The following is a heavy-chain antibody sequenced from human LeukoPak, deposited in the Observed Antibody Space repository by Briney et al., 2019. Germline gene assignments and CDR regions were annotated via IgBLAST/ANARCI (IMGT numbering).Heavy chain of an antibody. CDR2: ISGSGGST. V-gene: IGHV3-23*01. D-gene: IGHD6-19*01. Sequence: GGSLRLSCAASGFTFSSYWMHWVRQAPGKGLEWVSAISGSGGSTYYADSVKGRFTISRDNSKNTLYLQMNSLRAEDTAVYYCAKRRSGWYFDYWGQGTLVTVSS. CDR3: AKRRSGWYFDY. J-gene: IGHJ4*02. CDR1: GFTFSSYW.